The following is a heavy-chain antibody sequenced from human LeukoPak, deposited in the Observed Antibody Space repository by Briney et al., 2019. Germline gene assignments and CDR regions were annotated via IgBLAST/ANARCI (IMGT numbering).Heavy chain of an antibody. V-gene: IGHV1-24*01. Sequence: ASVKVSCKVSGYTLTELSMHWVRQAPGKGLEWMEGFDPEDGETIYAQKFQGRVTMTEDTSTDTAYTELSSLRSEDTAVYYCASISSHFLRPPYFAYWGQGTLVTVSS. CDR3: ASISSHFLRPPYFAY. CDR2: FDPEDGET. D-gene: IGHD2/OR15-2a*01. J-gene: IGHJ4*02. CDR1: GYTLTELS.